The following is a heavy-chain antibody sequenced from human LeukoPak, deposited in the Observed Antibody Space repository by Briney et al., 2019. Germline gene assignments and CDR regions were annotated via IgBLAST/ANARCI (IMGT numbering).Heavy chain of an antibody. J-gene: IGHJ5*02. D-gene: IGHD2-21*01. Sequence: PSETLSLTCAVSGYSISSGYYWGWIRQPPGKGLEWIASIYHSGSTFYNPSLKSRVTISVNTSKNHFSLNLRSVTAADTAVYYCATTLFPYTNLRLGFDPWGQGTLVTVSS. CDR1: GYSISSGYY. CDR3: ATTLFPYTNLRLGFDP. CDR2: IYHSGST. V-gene: IGHV4-38-2*01.